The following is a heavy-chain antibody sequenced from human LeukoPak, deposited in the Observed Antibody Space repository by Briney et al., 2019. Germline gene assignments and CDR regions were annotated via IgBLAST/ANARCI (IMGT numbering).Heavy chain of an antibody. CDR2: VFAATGAT. Sequence: SETLSLTCTVSGASFSSDYWTWIRQSAGKGLEWIGRVFAATGATTYNPSFRSRVTMSADSSRNQFSLILTSATAADTAVYFCARDRLWRNYDFSQDFWGQGILVSVSS. CDR3: ARDRLWRNYDFSQDF. J-gene: IGHJ4*02. D-gene: IGHD3-3*01. V-gene: IGHV4-4*07. CDR1: GASFSSDY.